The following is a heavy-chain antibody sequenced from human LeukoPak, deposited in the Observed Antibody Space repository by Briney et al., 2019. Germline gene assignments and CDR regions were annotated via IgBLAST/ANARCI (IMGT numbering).Heavy chain of an antibody. V-gene: IGHV3-30*03. D-gene: IGHD3-10*01. CDR1: GFTFNYAW. J-gene: IGHJ6*02. CDR2: ISYDGSNK. CDR3: ARDLWVRGVMGGSYYYYGMDV. Sequence: GGSLRLSCAASGFTFNYAWMNWVRQAPGKGLEWVAVISYDGSNKYYADSVKGRFTISRDNSKNTLYLQMNSLRAEDTAVYYCARDLWVRGVMGGSYYYYGMDVWGQGTTVTVSS.